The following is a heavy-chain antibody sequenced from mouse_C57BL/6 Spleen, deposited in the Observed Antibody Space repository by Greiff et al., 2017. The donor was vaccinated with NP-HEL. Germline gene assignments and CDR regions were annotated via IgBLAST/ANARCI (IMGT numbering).Heavy chain of an antibody. J-gene: IGHJ2*01. CDR3: ARRLGGSFDY. Sequence: DVKLQESGPGLVKPSQSLSLTCSVTGYSITSGYYWNWIRQFPGNKLEWMGYISYDGSNNYNPSLKNRISITRDTSKNQFFLKLNSVTTEDTATYYCARRLGGSFDYWGQGTTLTVSS. CDR2: ISYDGSN. D-gene: IGHD4-1*01. CDR1: GYSITSGYY. V-gene: IGHV3-6*01.